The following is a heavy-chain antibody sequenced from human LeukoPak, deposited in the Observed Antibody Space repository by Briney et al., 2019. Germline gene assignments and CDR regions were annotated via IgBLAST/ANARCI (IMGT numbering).Heavy chain of an antibody. Sequence: ASVKVSCKASGYTFTSYYMHWVRQAPGQGLEWMGIINPSGGSTSYAQKFQGRVTTTRDTSTSTVYMELSSLRSEDTAVYYCARVVVAAQYDYWGQGTLVTVSS. D-gene: IGHD2-15*01. CDR2: INPSGGST. V-gene: IGHV1-46*03. CDR1: GYTFTSYY. CDR3: ARVVVAAQYDY. J-gene: IGHJ4*02.